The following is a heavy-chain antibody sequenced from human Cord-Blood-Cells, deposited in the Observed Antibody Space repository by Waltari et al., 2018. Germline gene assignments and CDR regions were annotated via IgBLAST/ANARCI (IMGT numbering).Heavy chain of an antibody. Sequence: QVQLVQSGAEVKKPGASVKVSCKASGYTFTGYYMHWVRQAPGQGLEWMGWINPNSGGTNEAQKFQGWVTMTRDTSISTAYMELSRLRSDDTAVYYCARDRRVHCSCGSCYFDAFDIWGQGTMVTVAS. V-gene: IGHV1-2*04. CDR2: INPNSGGT. CDR1: GYTFTGYY. CDR3: ARDRRVHCSCGSCYFDAFDI. D-gene: IGHD2-15*01. J-gene: IGHJ3*02.